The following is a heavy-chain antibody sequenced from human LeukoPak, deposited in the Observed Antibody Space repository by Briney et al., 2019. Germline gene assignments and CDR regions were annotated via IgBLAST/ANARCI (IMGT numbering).Heavy chain of an antibody. V-gene: IGHV4-39*01. CDR1: GGSISSSSYY. J-gene: IGHJ5*02. CDR2: IYYSGST. Sequence: SETLSLTCTVSGGSISSSSYYWGWIRQPPGKGLEWIGSIYYSGSTYYNPSLKSRVTISVDTSKNQFSLKLSSVTAADTAVYYCARSPNPTYYYGSGSHWFDPWGQGTLVTVSS. CDR3: ARSPNPTYYYGSGSHWFDP. D-gene: IGHD3-10*01.